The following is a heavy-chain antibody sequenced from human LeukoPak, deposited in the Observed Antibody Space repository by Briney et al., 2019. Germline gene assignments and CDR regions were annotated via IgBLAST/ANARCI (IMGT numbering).Heavy chain of an antibody. CDR2: ISYDGSNK. V-gene: IGHV3-30*04. CDR1: GFTSSSYA. Sequence: GGSLRLSCAASGFTSSSYAMHWVRQAPGKGLEWVAVISYDGSNKYYADSVKGRFTISRDNSKNTLYLQMNSLRAEDTAVYYCARDNYGDYLRTFDYWGQGTLVTVSS. CDR3: ARDNYGDYLRTFDY. D-gene: IGHD4-17*01. J-gene: IGHJ4*02.